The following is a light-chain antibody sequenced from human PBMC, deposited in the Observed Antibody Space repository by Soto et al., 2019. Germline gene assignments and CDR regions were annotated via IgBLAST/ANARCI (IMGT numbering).Light chain of an antibody. J-gene: IGKJ5*01. Sequence: EIVLTQSPGTLSLSPGESATLSCRASQSVSSSYLAWYQQKPGQAPRLLIYGAYSRATGIQARLSGSGSGTNFTLTIRSLEPEDFAVYYCKQRRSWQATFGQGTRLEIK. V-gene: IGKV3D-20*02. CDR2: GAY. CDR1: QSVSSSY. CDR3: KQRRSWQAT.